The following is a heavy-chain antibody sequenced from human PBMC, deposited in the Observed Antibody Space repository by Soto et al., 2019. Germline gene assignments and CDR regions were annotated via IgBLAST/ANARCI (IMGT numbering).Heavy chain of an antibody. V-gene: IGHV4-59*08. D-gene: IGHD3-22*01. J-gene: IGHJ4*02. CDR3: ARLGRYYQAFDS. CDR2: IYYAGTT. CDR1: DGSFSPNY. Sequence: PSETLSLTCTVSDGSFSPNYWGWIRQPPGKGLGWIGYIYYAGTTTYNPSLKGRATISLDTSENQFSLKVRSVTAADTAVYYCARLGRYYQAFDSWGQGTLVTVSS.